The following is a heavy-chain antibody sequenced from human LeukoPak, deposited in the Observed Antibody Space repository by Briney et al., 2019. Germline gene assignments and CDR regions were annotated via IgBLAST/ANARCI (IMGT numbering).Heavy chain of an antibody. Sequence: PGGSLRLSCTASGFTFSIYAMNWVRQAPGKGLEWVSAISGSGGSTYYADSVKGRFTISRDNSKNTLYLQMNSLRAEDTAVYYCAMSTGYSSGWPPDDYWGQGTLVTVSS. V-gene: IGHV3-23*01. D-gene: IGHD6-19*01. CDR2: ISGSGGST. CDR3: AMSTGYSSGWPPDDY. CDR1: GFTFSIYA. J-gene: IGHJ4*02.